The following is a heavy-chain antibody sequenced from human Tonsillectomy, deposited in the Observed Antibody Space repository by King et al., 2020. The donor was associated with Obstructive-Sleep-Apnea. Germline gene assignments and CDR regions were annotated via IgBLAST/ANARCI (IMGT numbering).Heavy chain of an antibody. V-gene: IGHV3-73*02. Sequence: LVESGGGLVQPGGSLKLSCAASGFTFSGSAMHWVRQASGKGLEWVGRIRSKANSYATAYAASVKGRFTISRDDSKNTAYLQMNSLKTEDTAVYYCTNRGSQYYDFWSGYSDFDYWGQGTLVTVSS. CDR3: TNRGSQYYDFWSGYSDFDY. D-gene: IGHD3-3*01. CDR1: GFTFSGSA. CDR2: IRSKANSYAT. J-gene: IGHJ4*02.